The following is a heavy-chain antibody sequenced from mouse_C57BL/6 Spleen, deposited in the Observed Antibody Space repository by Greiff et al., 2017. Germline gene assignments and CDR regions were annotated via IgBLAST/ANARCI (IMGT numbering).Heavy chain of an antibody. J-gene: IGHJ2*01. D-gene: IGHD1-1*01. Sequence: VQLQQSGPELVKPGASVKISCKASGYAFSSSWMNWVKQRPGKGLEWIGRIYPGDGDTNYNGKFKGKATLTADKSSSTAYMQLSSLTSEDSAVYFCARSITTVVPYYFDYWGQGTTLTVSS. CDR2: IYPGDGDT. V-gene: IGHV1-82*01. CDR1: GYAFSSSW. CDR3: ARSITTVVPYYFDY.